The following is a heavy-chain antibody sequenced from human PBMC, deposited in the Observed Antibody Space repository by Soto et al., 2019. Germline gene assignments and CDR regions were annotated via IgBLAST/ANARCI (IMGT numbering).Heavy chain of an antibody. D-gene: IGHD2-15*01. Sequence: GSLRLSCAASGFTFSTYAMSWVRQAPGKGLEWVSAISGSGGNSTFYGDSVKGRFTISRDNSKNTLYLEMSSLGAEDTAVYYCAKGGGSCCFDCWGQGTLVTVSS. CDR1: GFTFSTYA. CDR2: ISGSGGNST. J-gene: IGHJ4*02. CDR3: AKGGGSCCFDC. V-gene: IGHV3-23*01.